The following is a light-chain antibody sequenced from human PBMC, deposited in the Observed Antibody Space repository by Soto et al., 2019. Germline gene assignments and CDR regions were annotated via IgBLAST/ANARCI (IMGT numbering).Light chain of an antibody. CDR1: HSVYSR. V-gene: IGKV3-15*01. J-gene: IGKJ4*01. CDR3: QHYTTWPLT. CDR2: GAS. Sequence: EIVMTQSPATLSVSPGERATLSCRASHSVYSRLAWYQQKPGQAPRLLIYGASTRATGLPARFSGSGSGTEFTLTISSLQSEDFAVYYCQHYTTWPLTFAGGTRVDIK.